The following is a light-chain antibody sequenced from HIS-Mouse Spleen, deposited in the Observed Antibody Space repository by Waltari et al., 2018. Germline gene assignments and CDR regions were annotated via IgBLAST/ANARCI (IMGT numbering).Light chain of an antibody. J-gene: IGLJ2*01. CDR1: SSDVGSYNR. Sequence: QSALTQPPSVSGSPGQSVTISCTAPSSDVGSYNRVSWYHQPPGTAPKLMIYEVSNRPSGVPDRFSGSKSGNTASLTISGLQAEDEADYYCSSYTSSSTLVFGGGTKLTVL. CDR2: EVS. V-gene: IGLV2-18*02. CDR3: SSYTSSSTLV.